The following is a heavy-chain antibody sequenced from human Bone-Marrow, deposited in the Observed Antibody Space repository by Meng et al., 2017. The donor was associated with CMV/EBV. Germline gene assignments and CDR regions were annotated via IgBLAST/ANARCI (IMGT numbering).Heavy chain of an antibody. CDR3: ARDFRHTTIVVVPAAMATDYYYGMDV. Sequence: ASVKVSYKASGYTFTRYYMHWLRQAPGQGLEWMGIINPSGGSTSYGQKSQGRVTMTRDPSTNTVYMELGSLRSEDTAGYYCARDFRHTTIVVVPAAMATDYYYGMDVWGQGTTVTVSS. V-gene: IGHV1-46*01. CDR2: INPSGGST. J-gene: IGHJ6*02. D-gene: IGHD2-2*01. CDR1: GYTFTRYY.